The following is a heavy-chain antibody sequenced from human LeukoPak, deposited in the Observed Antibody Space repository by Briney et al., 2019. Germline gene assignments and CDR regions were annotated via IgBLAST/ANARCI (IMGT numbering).Heavy chain of an antibody. V-gene: IGHV1-8*01. D-gene: IGHD3-22*01. CDR1: GYTFTSYD. J-gene: IGHJ3*02. CDR3: ARDYYDSSGYAFDI. Sequence: GASVKVSCKASGYTFTSYDINWVRQATEQGLEWMGWMNPNSGNTGYAQKFQGRVTMTRNTSISTAHMELRSLRSDDTAVYYCARDYYDSSGYAFDIWGQGTMVTVSS. CDR2: MNPNSGNT.